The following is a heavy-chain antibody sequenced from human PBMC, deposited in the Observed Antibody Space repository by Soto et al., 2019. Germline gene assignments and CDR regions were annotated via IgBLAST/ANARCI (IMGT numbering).Heavy chain of an antibody. CDR3: ARVSGTSYDILTGYYNPAFGY. J-gene: IGHJ4*02. CDR1: GFTFSSYS. V-gene: IGHV3-48*02. CDR2: ISSSSSTI. Sequence: GGYLRLSCAASGFTFSSYSMNWVRQAPGKGLEWVSYISSSSSTICYADSVKGRFTISRDNAKNSLYLQMNSLRDEDTAVYYCARVSGTSYDILTGYYNPAFGYWGQGTLVTVSS. D-gene: IGHD3-9*01.